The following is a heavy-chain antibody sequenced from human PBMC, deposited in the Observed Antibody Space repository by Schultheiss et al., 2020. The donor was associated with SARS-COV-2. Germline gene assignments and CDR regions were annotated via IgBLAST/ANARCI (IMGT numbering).Heavy chain of an antibody. V-gene: IGHV4-59*08. Sequence: SQTLSLTCAVYGGSFSGYYWSWIRQPPGKGLEWIGYIYYSGSTNYNPSLKSRVTMSVDTSKNQFSLKLSSVTAADTAVYYCARGVHGDAFDIWGQGTMVTVSS. CDR1: GGSFSGYY. CDR2: IYYSGST. D-gene: IGHD1-1*01. J-gene: IGHJ3*02. CDR3: ARGVHGDAFDI.